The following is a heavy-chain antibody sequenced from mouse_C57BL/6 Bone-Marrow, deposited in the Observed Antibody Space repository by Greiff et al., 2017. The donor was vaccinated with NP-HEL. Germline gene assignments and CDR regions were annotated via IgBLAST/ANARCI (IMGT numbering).Heavy chain of an antibody. CDR2: IYPYNGVS. Sequence: EVQLQESGPELVKPGASVKISCKASGYSFTGYYMHWVKQSHGNILDWIGYIYPYNGVSSYNQKFKGKATLTVDKSSSTAYMELRSLTSEDSAVYYCARGDPDSSGYFYAMDYWGQGTSVTVSS. J-gene: IGHJ4*01. CDR3: ARGDPDSSGYFYAMDY. D-gene: IGHD3-2*02. V-gene: IGHV1-31*01. CDR1: GYSFTGYY.